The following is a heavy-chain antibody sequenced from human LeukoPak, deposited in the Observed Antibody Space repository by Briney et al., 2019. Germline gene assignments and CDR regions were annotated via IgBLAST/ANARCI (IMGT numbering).Heavy chain of an antibody. CDR2: ISGSSSDI. V-gene: IGHV3-21*01. J-gene: IGHJ4*02. CDR1: GFTFSTHS. CDR3: ARVDSRTAQFDY. Sequence: TGGSLRLSCAASGFTFSTHSMNWVRQAPGKGLEWVSSISGSSSDIYYGDSVKGRFTISRDNAKNSLYLQMNSLRAEDTAVYHCARVDSRTAQFDYWGQGTLVTVSS. D-gene: IGHD6-13*01.